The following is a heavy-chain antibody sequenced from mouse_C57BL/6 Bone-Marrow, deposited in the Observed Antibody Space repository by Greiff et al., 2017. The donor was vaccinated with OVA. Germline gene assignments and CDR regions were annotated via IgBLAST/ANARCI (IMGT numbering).Heavy chain of an antibody. J-gene: IGHJ2*01. V-gene: IGHV1-52*01. Sequence: QVQLQQPGAELVRPGSSVKLSCKASGYTFTSYWMHWVKQRPIQGLEWIGNIDPSDSETHYNQKFKDKATLTVDKSSSTAYLQLSSLTSEDSAVYYCARVDSSGHYFDYWGQGTTLTVSS. D-gene: IGHD3-2*02. CDR2: IDPSDSET. CDR1: GYTFTSYW. CDR3: ARVDSSGHYFDY.